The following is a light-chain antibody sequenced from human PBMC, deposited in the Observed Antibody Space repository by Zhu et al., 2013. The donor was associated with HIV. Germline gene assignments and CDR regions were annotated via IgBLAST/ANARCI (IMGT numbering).Light chain of an antibody. CDR2: KVS. CDR3: QQYNSYPRT. CDR1: QSINSW. Sequence: DIQMTQSPATLSASVGDRVTITCRASQSINSWLAWYQQKPGKAPKLLIYKVSSLERGVPSTFSGSGSGTEFTLTISSLQPDDFATYYCQQYNSYPRTFGQGTKVEIK. J-gene: IGKJ1*01. V-gene: IGKV1-5*03.